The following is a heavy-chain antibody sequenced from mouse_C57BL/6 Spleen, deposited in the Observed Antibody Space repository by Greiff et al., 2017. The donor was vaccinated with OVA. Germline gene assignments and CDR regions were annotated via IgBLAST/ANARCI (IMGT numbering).Heavy chain of an antibody. CDR1: GYAFTNYL. V-gene: IGHV1-54*01. CDR2: INPGSGGT. D-gene: IGHD2-4*01. J-gene: IGHJ3*01. Sequence: QVQLQQSGAELVRPGTSVKVSCKASGYAFTNYLIEWVKQRPGQGLEWIGVINPGSGGTNYNEKCKGKATLTADKSSSTAYMQLSSLTSEDSAVYFCARGDDYDWFAYWGQGTLVTVSA. CDR3: ARGDDYDWFAY.